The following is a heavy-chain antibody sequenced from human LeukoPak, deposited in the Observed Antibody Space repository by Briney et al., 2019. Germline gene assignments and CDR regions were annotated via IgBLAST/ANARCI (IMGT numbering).Heavy chain of an antibody. J-gene: IGHJ6*02. CDR2: IKQDGSEK. CDR1: GFTFSSYW. Sequence: GGSLRLSCAASGFTFSSYWMSWVRQAPGKGLEWVANIKQDGSEKYYVDSVKGRFTISRDNAKNSLYLQMNSLSAEDTAVYYCARDPPPPYSSDYGMDVWGQGTTVTVSS. D-gene: IGHD6-19*01. CDR3: ARDPPPPYSSDYGMDV. V-gene: IGHV3-7*01.